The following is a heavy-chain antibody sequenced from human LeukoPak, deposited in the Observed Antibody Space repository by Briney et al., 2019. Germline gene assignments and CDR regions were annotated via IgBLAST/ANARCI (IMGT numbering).Heavy chain of an antibody. Sequence: SQTLSLTCTVSGGSISSGGYYWSWIRQHPGKGLEWIGYIYYGGSTYYNPSLKSRVTISVDTSKNQFSLKLSSVTAADTAVYYCARGWTAMAPFDYWGQGTLVTVSS. CDR1: GGSISSGGYY. CDR2: IYYGGST. D-gene: IGHD5-18*01. J-gene: IGHJ4*02. V-gene: IGHV4-31*03. CDR3: ARGWTAMAPFDY.